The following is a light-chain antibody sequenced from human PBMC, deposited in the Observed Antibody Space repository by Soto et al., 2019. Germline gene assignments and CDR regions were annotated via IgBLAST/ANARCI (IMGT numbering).Light chain of an antibody. CDR1: QNVKTR. Sequence: EKVVTQSPATLSVSPGERATLSCRASQNVKTRLAWYQQKPGQAPRLLIFDAFTRATGIPARFSGSASGTDFTLTISSLQSEDSAVYYCQQYDEWPLTFGGGTRWIS. V-gene: IGKV3-15*01. CDR2: DAF. CDR3: QQYDEWPLT. J-gene: IGKJ4*01.